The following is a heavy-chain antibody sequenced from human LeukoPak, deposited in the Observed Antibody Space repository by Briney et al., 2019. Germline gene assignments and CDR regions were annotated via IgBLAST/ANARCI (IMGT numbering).Heavy chain of an antibody. J-gene: IGHJ4*02. Sequence: ASVKVSCKASGYTFTGYYMHWVRQAPGQGLEWMGWINPNSGGTNYAQKFQGRVTITADESTSTAYMELSSLRSEDTAVYYCARDRGYCSSTRCSHFDYWGQGTLVTVSS. D-gene: IGHD2-2*01. CDR1: GYTFTGYY. V-gene: IGHV1-2*02. CDR2: INPNSGGT. CDR3: ARDRGYCSSTRCSHFDY.